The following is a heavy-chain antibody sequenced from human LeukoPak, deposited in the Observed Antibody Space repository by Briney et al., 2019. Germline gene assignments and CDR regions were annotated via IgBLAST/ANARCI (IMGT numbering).Heavy chain of an antibody. J-gene: IGHJ4*02. CDR1: GFTFVSHW. CDR2: INQDGSER. CDR3: ARDRSQIVATNYFDY. Sequence: GGSLRLSCVASGFTFVSHWMTWVRQAPGKGLEGVANINQDGSERYYVDSVKGRFTISRDNAKNSLYLQMNSLRAEDTAVYYCARDRSQIVATNYFDYWGQGTLVTVSS. D-gene: IGHD5-12*01. V-gene: IGHV3-7*01.